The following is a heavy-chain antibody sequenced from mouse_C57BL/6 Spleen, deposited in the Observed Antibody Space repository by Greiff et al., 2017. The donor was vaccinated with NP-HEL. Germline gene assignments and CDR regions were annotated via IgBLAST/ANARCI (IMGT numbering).Heavy chain of an antibody. D-gene: IGHD1-1*01. J-gene: IGHJ2*01. Sequence: VQVVESGAELVKPGASVKISCKASGYAFSSYWMNWVKQRPGKGLEWIGQIYPGDGDTNYNGKFKGKATLTADKSSSTAYMQLSSLTSEDSAVYFCARGYYGSSGYFDYWGQGTTLTVSS. V-gene: IGHV1-80*01. CDR1: GYAFSSYW. CDR2: IYPGDGDT. CDR3: ARGYYGSSGYFDY.